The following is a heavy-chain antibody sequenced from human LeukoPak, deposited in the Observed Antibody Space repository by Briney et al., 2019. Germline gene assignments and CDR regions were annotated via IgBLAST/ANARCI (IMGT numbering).Heavy chain of an antibody. CDR1: GYSFTNYD. CDR3: ARWSASVTARNYYYYMDV. J-gene: IGHJ6*03. V-gene: IGHV1-8*03. D-gene: IGHD6-6*01. CDR2: MNPDSGNT. Sequence: ASVKVSCKASGYSFTNYDINWVRQATGQGLEGVGWMNPDSGNTGYAQKFQGRVTITRDTSINTAYMELSSLRSEDTAVYYCARWSASVTARNYYYYMDVWGEGTTVTVSS.